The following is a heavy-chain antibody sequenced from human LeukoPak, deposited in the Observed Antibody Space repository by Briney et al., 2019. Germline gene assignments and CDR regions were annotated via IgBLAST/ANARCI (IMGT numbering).Heavy chain of an antibody. J-gene: IGHJ3*02. CDR3: AASVGEGRERRAFDI. V-gene: IGHV1-69*13. Sequence: ASVKVSCKASGGTFSSYAISWVRQAPGQGLEWMGGIIPIFGTANYAQKFQGRVTITADESTSTAYMELSSLRSEDTAVYYCAASVGEGRERRAFDIWGEGTMVTVSS. D-gene: IGHD1-1*01. CDR1: GGTFSSYA. CDR2: IIPIFGTA.